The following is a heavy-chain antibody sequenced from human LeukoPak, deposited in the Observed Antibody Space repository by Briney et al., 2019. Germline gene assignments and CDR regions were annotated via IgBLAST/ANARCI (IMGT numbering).Heavy chain of an antibody. V-gene: IGHV4-59*08. J-gene: IGHJ4*02. Sequence: SETLSLTCTVSGGSISSYYWTWIRQPPGKGLEWIGYIHYSGSTNYNPSLKNRVTISVGKSKNQFSLKLSSVTAADTAVYYCARLVLGATAYFDCWGQGTLVTVSS. CDR1: GGSISSYY. CDR3: ARLVLGATAYFDC. D-gene: IGHD1-26*01. CDR2: IHYSGST.